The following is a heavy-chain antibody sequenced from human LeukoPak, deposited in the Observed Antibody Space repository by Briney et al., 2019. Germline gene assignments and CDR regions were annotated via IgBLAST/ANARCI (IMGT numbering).Heavy chain of an antibody. V-gene: IGHV4-59*01. J-gene: IGHJ6*03. D-gene: IGHD6-13*01. Sequence: NPSETLSLTCTVSGGSISSYYWSWIRQPPGKGLEWIGYIYYSGSTNYNPSLKSRVTISVDTSKNQFSLKLSSVTAADTAVYYCARDHEGASWYPPYYYYYYMDVWGKGTTVTVSS. CDR1: GGSISSYY. CDR2: IYYSGST. CDR3: ARDHEGASWYPPYYYYYYMDV.